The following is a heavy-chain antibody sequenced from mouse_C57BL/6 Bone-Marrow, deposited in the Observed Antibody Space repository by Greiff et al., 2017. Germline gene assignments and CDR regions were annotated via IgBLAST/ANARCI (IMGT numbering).Heavy chain of an antibody. D-gene: IGHD2-2*01. CDR2: IDPSDSYT. V-gene: IGHV1-50*01. CDR1: GYTFTSYW. J-gene: IGHJ4*01. Sequence: QVQLQQPGAELVKPGASVKLSCKASGYTFTSYWMQWVKQRPGQGLEWIGEIDPSDSYTNYNQKFKGKATLPVDTSSSTAYMQLSSLTSEDSAVYYCAREKGFYCGYDGYAMDYWGQGTSVTVSS. CDR3: AREKGFYCGYDGYAMDY.